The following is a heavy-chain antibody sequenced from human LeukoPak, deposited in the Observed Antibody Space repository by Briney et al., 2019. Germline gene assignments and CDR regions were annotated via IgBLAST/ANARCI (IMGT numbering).Heavy chain of an antibody. D-gene: IGHD3-10*01. CDR1: GGSFSGYY. CDR2: INHSGST. V-gene: IGHV4-34*01. J-gene: IGHJ6*02. CDR3: ARALWFGGRLHYYYYGMDV. Sequence: SGTLCLTCAVYGGSFSGYYWSWIRQPPGKGLEWIGEINHSGSTNYNPSLKSRVTISVDTSKNQFSLKLSSVTAADTAVYYCARALWFGGRLHYYYYGMDVWGQGTTVTVSS.